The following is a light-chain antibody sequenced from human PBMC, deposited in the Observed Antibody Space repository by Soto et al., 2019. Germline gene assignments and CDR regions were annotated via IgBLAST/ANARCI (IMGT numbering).Light chain of an antibody. CDR1: QSISSY. V-gene: IGKV1-39*01. Sequence: DIQMTQSPSSLSASVGDRVTITCRASQSISSYLNWYQQKPGKAPKLLIYAASSLQSGVPSRFSGSGSGTDFTLTISTLQPEDFETYYCQQSYSTPHLFGQGTRLDIK. CDR2: AAS. CDR3: QQSYSTPHL. J-gene: IGKJ5*01.